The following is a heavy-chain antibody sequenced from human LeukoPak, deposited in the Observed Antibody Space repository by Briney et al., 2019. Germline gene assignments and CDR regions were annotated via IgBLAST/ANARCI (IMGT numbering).Heavy chain of an antibody. CDR1: GYSISSGYY. J-gene: IGHJ6*03. CDR3: ARRARFWSGYYHYYYMAV. V-gene: IGHV4-38-2*01. D-gene: IGHD3-3*01. CDR2: SYHSGST. Sequence: PSETLSRTCAVSGYSISSGYYWGWIRQPPGKGLGWIGSSYHSGSTYYNPSLKGRVTRAVDTAKDQLALKRSSVTAADTAVYYCARRARFWSGYYHYYYMAVCGKGTTVTVSS.